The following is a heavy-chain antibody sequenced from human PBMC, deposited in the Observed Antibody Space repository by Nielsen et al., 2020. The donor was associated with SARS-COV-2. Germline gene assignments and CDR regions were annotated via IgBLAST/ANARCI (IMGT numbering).Heavy chain of an antibody. Sequence: SETLSLTCAVYGGSFSGYYWSWIRQPPGKGLEWIGEINHSGSTNYDPSLKSRVTISVDTSKNQFSLKLSSVTAADTAVYYCARWPDRGSYYYYYGMDVWGQGTTVTVSS. CDR2: INHSGST. CDR3: ARWPDRGSYYYYYGMDV. J-gene: IGHJ6*02. V-gene: IGHV4-34*01. CDR1: GGSFSGYY. D-gene: IGHD5-12*01.